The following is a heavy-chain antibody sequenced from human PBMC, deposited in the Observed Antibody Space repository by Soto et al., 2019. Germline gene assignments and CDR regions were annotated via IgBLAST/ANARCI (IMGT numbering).Heavy chain of an antibody. J-gene: IGHJ4*02. CDR3: ARQGRIVVVPAALDY. Sequence: SETLSLTCAVYGGSFSGYYWSWIRQPPGKGLEWIGEINHSGGTNYNPSLKSRVTISVDTSKNQFSLKLSSVTAADTAVYYCARQGRIVVVPAALDYWGQGTLVTVSS. D-gene: IGHD2-2*01. CDR1: GGSFSGYY. V-gene: IGHV4-34*01. CDR2: INHSGGT.